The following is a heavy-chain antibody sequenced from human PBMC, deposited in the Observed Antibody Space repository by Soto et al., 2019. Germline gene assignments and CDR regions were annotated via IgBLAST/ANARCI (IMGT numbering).Heavy chain of an antibody. Sequence: EVQLVESGGGWVQPGGSLRLSCEASGFTFSNFGINWVRQAPGKGLEWVSHISSSSTTIYYAESVKGRFTIARDNAKNSLYLQMSSLRGEDTAVYYCAPSVITTIGTTAWGQGTLVTVSS. V-gene: IGHV3-48*01. CDR2: ISSSSTTI. D-gene: IGHD1-1*01. CDR1: GFTFSNFG. J-gene: IGHJ4*02. CDR3: APSVITTIGTTA.